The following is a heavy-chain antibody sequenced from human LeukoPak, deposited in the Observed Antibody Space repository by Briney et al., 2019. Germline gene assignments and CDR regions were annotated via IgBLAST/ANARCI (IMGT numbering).Heavy chain of an antibody. D-gene: IGHD5-12*01. V-gene: IGHV3-30*02. J-gene: IGHJ4*02. Sequence: GGSLRLSCAASGFSFSGYVMHWVRQAPGKGLEWVAFTRGDGTQQYYADSVEGRFIISRDNSKNTVYLQMNSLRAEDTAMYYCATDNGGYAFDYWGQGTLVTVSS. CDR3: ATDNGGYAFDY. CDR1: GFSFSGYV. CDR2: TRGDGTQQ.